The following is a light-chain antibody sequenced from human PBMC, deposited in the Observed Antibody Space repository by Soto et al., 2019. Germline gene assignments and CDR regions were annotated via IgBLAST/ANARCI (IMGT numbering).Light chain of an antibody. V-gene: IGKV1-39*01. CDR2: SAS. J-gene: IGKJ1*01. CDR3: QQSYTTPRT. CDR1: QTIGRY. Sequence: DIQMTQSPSSLSASVGDRVTITCRASQTIGRYLYWYQQKRGNAPKLLIYSASTLQGGVPSRFSGSGSGTEFTLTISSLQPEDFATYHCQQSYTTPRTFGQGTKVEIK.